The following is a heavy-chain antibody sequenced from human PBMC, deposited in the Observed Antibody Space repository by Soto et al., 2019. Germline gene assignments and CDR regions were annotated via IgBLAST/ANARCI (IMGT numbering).Heavy chain of an antibody. CDR2: IIPIFGTA. CDR1: GGTFSSYA. D-gene: IGHD2-15*01. Sequence: QVQLVQSGAEVKKPGSSVKVSCKASGGTFSSYAISWVRQAPGQGLEWMGGIIPIFGTANYAQKFQGRVTITADESTSTAYMELSSLRSEDTAVYYCARVQYCSGGSCFAYWGQGTLVTVSS. J-gene: IGHJ4*02. V-gene: IGHV1-69*01. CDR3: ARVQYCSGGSCFAY.